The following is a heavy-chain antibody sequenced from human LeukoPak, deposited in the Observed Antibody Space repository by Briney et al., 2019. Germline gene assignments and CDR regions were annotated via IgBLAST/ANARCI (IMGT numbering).Heavy chain of an antibody. D-gene: IGHD3-10*01. V-gene: IGHV1-69-2*01. CDR1: VYTFTDYY. CDR2: VDPEDGET. CDR3: ATGPKGSGSYYNTKSLFFDY. Sequence: AATVKISCKASVYTFTDYYMHWVQQAPAKGLEWMGRVDPEDGETIYADKFQGRVTITADTSTDTAYMELSSLRSEDTAVYYCATGPKGSGSYYNTKSLFFDYWGQGTLVTVSS. J-gene: IGHJ4*02.